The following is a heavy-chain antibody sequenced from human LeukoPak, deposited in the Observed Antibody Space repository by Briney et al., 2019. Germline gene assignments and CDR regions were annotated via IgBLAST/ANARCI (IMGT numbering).Heavy chain of an antibody. Sequence: PGGSLRLSCAASGFTFSSYAITWVRQAPGKGLEWVSAISGSGGNTYYADSVKGRFTISRDNSKNTLRLQMDSLRAEDTAVYYCANWIGSSSRDYWGQGTLVTVSS. CDR1: GFTFSSYA. V-gene: IGHV3-23*01. J-gene: IGHJ4*02. CDR3: ANWIGSSSRDY. D-gene: IGHD6-6*01. CDR2: ISGSGGNT.